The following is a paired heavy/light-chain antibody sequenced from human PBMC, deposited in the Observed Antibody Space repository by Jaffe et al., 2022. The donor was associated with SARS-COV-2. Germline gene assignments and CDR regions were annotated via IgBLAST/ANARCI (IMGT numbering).Heavy chain of an antibody. CDR3: ARQWSLSPSYGFAYYIDV. Sequence: QMQLQVSGPGQAKPSETLSLTCSVSGYSIRGAYDFWAWIRQPPGKGLEWIGYIYYTGRAVLNPSLESRVTLSVDTSKNHFSLQLDSLTASDTGQYYCARQWSLSPSYGFAYYIDVWGEATTVTVSS. V-gene: IGHV4-39*01. D-gene: IGHD3-3*01. CDR2: IYYTGRA. CDR1: GYSIRGAYDF. J-gene: IGHJ6*03.
Light chain of an antibody. Sequence: QSALTQPPSASGSLGQSVTISCTGTSRDIGGSNSVAWYQQYPGKAPKLIIYGVNKRPSGVPDRFSGSKSGNTASLTVSGLRTEDESDFYCTSYASPNNLALGGGTKLTVL. CDR1: SRDIGGSNS. CDR2: GVN. V-gene: IGLV2-8*01. J-gene: IGLJ2*01. CDR3: TSYASPNNLA.